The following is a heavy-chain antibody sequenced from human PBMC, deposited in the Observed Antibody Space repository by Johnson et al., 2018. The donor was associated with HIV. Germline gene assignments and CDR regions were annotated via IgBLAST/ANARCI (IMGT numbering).Heavy chain of an antibody. CDR2: ISFDGSKT. CDR3: AREGRIAVAGLRSFDI. J-gene: IGHJ3*02. Sequence: VQLVESGGGVVQPGGSLRLSCAASGFTFSSYITHWVRQAPGKGLEWVAAISFDGSKTGYADSVKGRFTISRDNSKNTLYLQMNSLRAEDTAVYYCAREGRIAVAGLRSFDIWGQGTMVTVSS. CDR1: GFTFSSYI. D-gene: IGHD6-19*01. V-gene: IGHV3-30*04.